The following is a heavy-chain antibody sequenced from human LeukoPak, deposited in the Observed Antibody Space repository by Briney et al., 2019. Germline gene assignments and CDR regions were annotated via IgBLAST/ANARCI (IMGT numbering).Heavy chain of an antibody. Sequence: GGSLRLSCAASGFTFSDYSMNWVRQATGKGLEWVSSISSRSTYRYYADSVKGRFTISRDNAKNSLCLQMNSLRAEDTAVYYCARDMTTATTCYLQHWGQGTLVTVSS. D-gene: IGHD4-17*01. CDR1: GFTFSDYS. J-gene: IGHJ1*01. CDR2: ISSRSTYR. CDR3: ARDMTTATTCYLQH. V-gene: IGHV3-21*06.